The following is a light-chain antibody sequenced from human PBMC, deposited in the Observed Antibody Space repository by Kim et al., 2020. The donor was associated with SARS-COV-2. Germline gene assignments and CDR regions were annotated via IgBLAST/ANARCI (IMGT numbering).Light chain of an antibody. V-gene: IGKV1-39*01. Sequence: SASVGDRVTITCRASQSISSYLNSYQQIPAKAPKLLIYAASRLQSVVPSSFSGSGYGTDFTLNISSLQPEDVETYYCQQSYSTPHNFVQRTELEI. CDR1: QSISSY. CDR3: QQSYSTPHN. CDR2: AAS. J-gene: IGKJ2*01.